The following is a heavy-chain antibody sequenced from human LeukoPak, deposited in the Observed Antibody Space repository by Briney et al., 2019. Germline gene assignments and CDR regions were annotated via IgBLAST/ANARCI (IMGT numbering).Heavy chain of an antibody. J-gene: IGHJ4*02. V-gene: IGHV1-69*13. CDR1: GGTFSSYA. CDR2: IIPIFGTA. Sequence: SVKVSCKASGGTFSSYAINWVRQAPGQGLEWMGGIIPIFGTANYAQKFQGRVTITADESTSTAYMELSSLRSEDTAVYYCARGWLAETTEVTPYNYWGQGTLVTVSS. CDR3: ARGWLAETTEVTPYNY. D-gene: IGHD4-23*01.